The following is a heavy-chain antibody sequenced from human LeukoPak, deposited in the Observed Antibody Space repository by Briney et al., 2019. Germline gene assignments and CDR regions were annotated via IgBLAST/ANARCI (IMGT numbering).Heavy chain of an antibody. CDR3: ARVKLIVVVPAANWFDP. CDR1: GGSISSYY. CDR2: IYYSGST. Sequence: SETLSLTCTVSGGSISSYYWSWIRQPPGKGLEWIGYIYYSGSTNYNPSLKSRVTISVDTSKNQFSLKLSSVTAADTAVYYCARVKLIVVVPAANWFDPWGQGTLVTVSS. V-gene: IGHV4-59*12. D-gene: IGHD2-2*01. J-gene: IGHJ5*02.